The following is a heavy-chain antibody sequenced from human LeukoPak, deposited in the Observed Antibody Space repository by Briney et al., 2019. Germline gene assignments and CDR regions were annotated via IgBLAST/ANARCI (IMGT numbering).Heavy chain of an antibody. Sequence: GGSLRLSCAASGFTFSSYAMSWVRQAPGKGLEWVANIKQDGSEKYYVDSVKGRFTISRDNAKNSLYLQMNSLRAEDTAVYYCARGGISAPYDFWSGYYNRRDYYYYYMDVWGKGTTVTVSS. V-gene: IGHV3-7*01. CDR2: IKQDGSEK. CDR3: ARGGISAPYDFWSGYYNRRDYYYYYMDV. D-gene: IGHD3-3*01. CDR1: GFTFSSYA. J-gene: IGHJ6*03.